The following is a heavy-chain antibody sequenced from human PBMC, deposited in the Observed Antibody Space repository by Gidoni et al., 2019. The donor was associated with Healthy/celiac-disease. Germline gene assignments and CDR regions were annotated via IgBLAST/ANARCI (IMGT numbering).Heavy chain of an antibody. CDR1: GFPVHSNY. Sequence: EVQLVESGGGLAQPGGSLSLSFAASGFPVHSNYMSWVRQAPGNGLEWGSVIYSGGSTYYADSVKGRFTISRDNSKNTLYLQMNSLRAEDTAVYYCARDDGGKRDYYYYGMDVWGQGTTVTVSS. J-gene: IGHJ6*02. V-gene: IGHV3-66*01. CDR2: IYSGGST. CDR3: ARDDGGKRDYYYYGMDV. D-gene: IGHD1-26*01.